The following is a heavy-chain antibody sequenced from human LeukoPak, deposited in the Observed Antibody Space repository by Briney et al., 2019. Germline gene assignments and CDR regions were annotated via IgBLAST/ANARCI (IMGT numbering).Heavy chain of an antibody. Sequence: SETLSLTCTVSGGSISSYYWSWIRQPPGKGLEWIGYIYHSGTSNYKPSLKRRDTISVDTSKNQLSLELTSVTAADTAVYYCARGSRPYNWNYEFDSWGQGTLVAVSS. CDR2: IYHSGTS. CDR1: GGSISSYY. CDR3: ARGSRPYNWNYEFDS. J-gene: IGHJ4*02. V-gene: IGHV4-59*01. D-gene: IGHD1-7*01.